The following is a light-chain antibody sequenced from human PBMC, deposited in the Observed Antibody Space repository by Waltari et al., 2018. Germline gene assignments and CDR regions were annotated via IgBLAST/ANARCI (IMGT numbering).Light chain of an antibody. CDR1: SSDVGGYNY. Sequence: QSALTQPRSVSGSPGPSVTISCTGTSSDVGGYNYVSWYQQHPGKAPKLTIYDVSKRPSGVPDRFSGSKSGNTASLTISGLQAEDEADYYCCSYAGSYTVVFGGGTKLTVL. J-gene: IGLJ2*01. CDR2: DVS. V-gene: IGLV2-11*01. CDR3: CSYAGSYTVV.